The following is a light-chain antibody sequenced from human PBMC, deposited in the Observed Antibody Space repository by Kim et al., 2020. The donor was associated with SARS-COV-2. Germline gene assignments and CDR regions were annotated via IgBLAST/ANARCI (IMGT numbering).Light chain of an antibody. V-gene: IGLV2-14*03. CDR3: SSYTSSSTNYV. J-gene: IGLJ1*01. CDR2: DVS. Sequence: QSITISCTGASSDVGGYKYVSWYQQHPGKVPKLVIYDVSNRPSGVSNRFSGSKSGNTASLTISGLQAEDEADYYCSSYTSSSTNYVFGTGTKVTVL. CDR1: SSDVGGYKY.